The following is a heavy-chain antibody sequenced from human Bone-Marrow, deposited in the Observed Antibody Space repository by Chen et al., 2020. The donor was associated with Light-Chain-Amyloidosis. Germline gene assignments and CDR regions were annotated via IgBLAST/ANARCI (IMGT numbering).Heavy chain of an antibody. CDR3: ANDGNWNYHWFDP. Sequence: EVQLVESGGGVVQPGGSLRLSCAASGFTFDDYAMHWVRQAPGKGLEWVSIISGDGGNTYYADSVKGRFTIARENSKNSLYLHMNSLRTEDTALYYCANDGNWNYHWFDPWGQGTLVTVSS. V-gene: IGHV3-43*02. CDR1: GFTFDDYA. J-gene: IGHJ5*02. D-gene: IGHD1-7*01. CDR2: ISGDGGNT.